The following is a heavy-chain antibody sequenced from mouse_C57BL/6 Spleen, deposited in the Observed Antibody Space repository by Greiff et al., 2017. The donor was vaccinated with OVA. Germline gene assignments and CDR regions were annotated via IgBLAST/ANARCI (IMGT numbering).Heavy chain of an antibody. J-gene: IGHJ1*03. CDR3: ARLGREWCFDV. CDR2: ISYGGSN. D-gene: IGHD4-1*01. V-gene: IGHV3-6*01. Sequence: EVKLMESGPGLVKPSQSLSLTCSVTGYSITSGYYWNWLRQFPGNKLEWVGYISYGGSNNYNPTLKNRISITRDTSKNQFFLKLNSVTTEDTATYYCARLGREWCFDVWGTGTTVTVSS. CDR1: GYSITSGYY.